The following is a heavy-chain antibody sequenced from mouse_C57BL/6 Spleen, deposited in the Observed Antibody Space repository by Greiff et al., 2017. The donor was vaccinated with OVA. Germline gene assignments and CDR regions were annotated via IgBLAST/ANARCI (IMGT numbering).Heavy chain of an antibody. D-gene: IGHD1-1*01. CDR3: ARKITTVVVPFDY. J-gene: IGHJ2*01. CDR1: GYTFTSYW. CDR2: IYPGSGST. Sequence: QVQLQQPGAELVKPGASVKMSCKASGYTFTSYWITWVKQRPGQGLEWIGDIYPGSGSTNYNEKFKSKVTLTVDTSSSTAYMQLSSLTSEDSAVYYCARKITTVVVPFDYWGQGTTLTVSS. V-gene: IGHV1-55*01.